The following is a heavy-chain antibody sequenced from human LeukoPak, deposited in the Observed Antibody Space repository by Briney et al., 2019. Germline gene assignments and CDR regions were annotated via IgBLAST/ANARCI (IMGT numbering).Heavy chain of an antibody. CDR2: IIPILGIA. CDR1: GGTFSSYA. V-gene: IGHV1-69*04. CDR3: ARDLGPGGSGKGWFDP. D-gene: IGHD3-10*01. Sequence: SVKVSCKASGGTFSSYAISWVRQAPGQGLEWMGRIIPILGIANYAQKFQGRVTITADKSTSTAYMELSSLRSEDTAVYYCARDLGPGGSGKGWFDPWGRGTLVTVSS. J-gene: IGHJ5*02.